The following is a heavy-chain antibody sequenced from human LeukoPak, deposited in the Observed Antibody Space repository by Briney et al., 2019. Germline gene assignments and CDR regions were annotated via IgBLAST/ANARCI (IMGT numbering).Heavy chain of an antibody. Sequence: GGSLRLSCAASGFTFSGSAMHWVRQAYGKGLEWVGRIRSKANSYATAYAASVKGRLTISRDDSKNTAYLQMNSLKTEDTAVYYCTSRSIVPSGDYWGQGTLVTVSS. CDR3: TSRSIVPSGDY. CDR1: GFTFSGSA. CDR2: IRSKANSYAT. V-gene: IGHV3-73*01. D-gene: IGHD6-6*01. J-gene: IGHJ4*02.